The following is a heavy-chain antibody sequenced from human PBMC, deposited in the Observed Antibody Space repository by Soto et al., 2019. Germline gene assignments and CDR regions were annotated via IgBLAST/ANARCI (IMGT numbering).Heavy chain of an antibody. D-gene: IGHD3-3*01. V-gene: IGHV1-2*04. CDR1: GYTFTGYY. Sequence: ASVKVSCKASGYTFTGYYMHWVRQAPGQGLEWMGWINPNSGGTNYAQKFQGWVTMTRDTSISTAYMELSRLRSDDTAVYYCARSPLRFLEWLLPDYWGKGPLVTVSS. CDR2: INPNSGGT. J-gene: IGHJ4*02. CDR3: ARSPLRFLEWLLPDY.